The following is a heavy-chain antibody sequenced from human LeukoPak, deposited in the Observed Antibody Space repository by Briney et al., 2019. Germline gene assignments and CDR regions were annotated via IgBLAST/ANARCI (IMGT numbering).Heavy chain of an antibody. V-gene: IGHV4-61*01. CDR2: IYYSGST. CDR3: ARAYGDYHY. CDR1: GGSVSSGSYY. Sequence: SETLSLTCTVSGGSVSSGSYYWSWIRQPPGKGPEWIGYIYYSGSTNYNPSLKSRVTISVDTSKNQFSLKLSSVTAADTAVYYCARAYGDYHYWGQGTLVTVSS. D-gene: IGHD4-17*01. J-gene: IGHJ4*02.